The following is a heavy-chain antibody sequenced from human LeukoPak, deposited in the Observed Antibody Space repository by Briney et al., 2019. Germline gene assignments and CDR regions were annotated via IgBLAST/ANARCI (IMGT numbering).Heavy chain of an antibody. D-gene: IGHD3-10*01. V-gene: IGHV3-11*01. CDR3: AKRRRGGPLGAFDI. CDR2: ISSSGSTI. CDR1: GFTFSDYY. Sequence: GGSLRLSCAASGFTFSDYYMSWIRQAPGKGLEWVSYISSSGSTIYYADSVKGRFTISRDNSKNTLYLQMNSLRAEDTAVYYCAKRRRGGPLGAFDIWGRGTMVTVSS. J-gene: IGHJ3*02.